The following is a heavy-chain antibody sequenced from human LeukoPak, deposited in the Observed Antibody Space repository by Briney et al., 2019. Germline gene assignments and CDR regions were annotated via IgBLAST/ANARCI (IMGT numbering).Heavy chain of an antibody. Sequence: VGSLRLSCAAPGFTLDDYDMSWGRQAPGKGLEWGSGINWNGGSTGYAGSVKGRFTISRDNAKNSLYLQMNSLRAEDTALYYCARGRYYYGSGSYPYFDYWGQGTLVTVSS. CDR2: INWNGGST. D-gene: IGHD3-10*01. V-gene: IGHV3-20*04. J-gene: IGHJ4*02. CDR3: ARGRYYYGSGSYPYFDY. CDR1: GFTLDDYD.